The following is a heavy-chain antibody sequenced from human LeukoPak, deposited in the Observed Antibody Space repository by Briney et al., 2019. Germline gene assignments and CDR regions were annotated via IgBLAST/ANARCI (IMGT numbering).Heavy chain of an antibody. CDR3: AKDPTVTTSATFDY. J-gene: IGHJ4*02. CDR1: GFTFSSYG. V-gene: IGHV3-30*02. D-gene: IGHD4-17*01. CDR2: IRYDGSNK. Sequence: GGSLRLSCAASGFTFSSYGMHWVRQAPGKGLEWVAFIRYDGSNKYYADSVKGRFTISRDNSKNTPYLQMNSLRAEDTAVYYCAKDPTVTTSATFDYWGQGTLVTVSS.